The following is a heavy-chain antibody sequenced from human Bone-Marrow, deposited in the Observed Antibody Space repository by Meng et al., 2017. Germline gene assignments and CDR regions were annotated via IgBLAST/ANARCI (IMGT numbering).Heavy chain of an antibody. J-gene: IGHJ3*02. CDR3: ARELVAAAGYQTPHDAFDI. V-gene: IGHV4-59*01. Sequence: SETLSLTCTVSGGSISSYYWSWIRQPPGKGLEWIGYIYYSGSTNYNPSLKSRVTISVDTSKNQFSLKLSSVTAADTAVYYCARELVAAAGYQTPHDAFDIWGQGTMVTVSS. CDR2: IYYSGST. CDR1: GGSISSYY. D-gene: IGHD6-13*01.